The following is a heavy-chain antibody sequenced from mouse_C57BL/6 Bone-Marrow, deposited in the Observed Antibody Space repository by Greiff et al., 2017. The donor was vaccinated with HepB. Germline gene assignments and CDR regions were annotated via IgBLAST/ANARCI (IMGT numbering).Heavy chain of an antibody. Sequence: QVQLQQPGAELVKPGASVKLSCKASGYTFTSYWMHWVKQRPGQGLEWIGMIHPNSGSTNYNEKFKSKATLTVDKSSSPAYMQLSSLTSEDSAVYYCARPAQVSCAYGGQGTLVTVSA. CDR1: GYTFTSYW. V-gene: IGHV1-64*01. J-gene: IGHJ3*01. D-gene: IGHD3-2*02. CDR3: ARPAQVSCAY. CDR2: IHPNSGST.